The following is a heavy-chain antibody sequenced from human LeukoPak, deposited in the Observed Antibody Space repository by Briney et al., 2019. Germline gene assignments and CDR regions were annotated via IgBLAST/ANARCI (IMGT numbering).Heavy chain of an antibody. J-gene: IGHJ4*02. Sequence: PGGSLRLSCAASGFTVSTNYMTWVRQAPGKGLEWVAVIYSDGSTYYSDAVKGRFTFSRDSSNTTLYLQLNILSAEDAAVYYCARASISAAGYFFDFWGQGPLVTVSS. V-gene: IGHV3-53*01. CDR2: IYSDGST. D-gene: IGHD6-13*01. CDR1: GFTVSTNY. CDR3: ARASISAAGYFFDF.